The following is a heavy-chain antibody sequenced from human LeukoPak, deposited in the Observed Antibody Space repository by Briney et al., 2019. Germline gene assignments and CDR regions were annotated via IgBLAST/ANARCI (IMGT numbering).Heavy chain of an antibody. CDR2: ISGSGGST. CDR1: GFTFSSYA. V-gene: IGHV3-23*01. Sequence: GGSLRLSCAASGFTFSSYAMSWVRQAPGKGLEWVSAISGSGGSTYYAGSVKGRFTISRDNSKNTVFLQMSSLRVEDTAEYYCARYGRNAFHIWGQGTMVTVSS. J-gene: IGHJ3*02. D-gene: IGHD4-17*01. CDR3: ARYGRNAFHI.